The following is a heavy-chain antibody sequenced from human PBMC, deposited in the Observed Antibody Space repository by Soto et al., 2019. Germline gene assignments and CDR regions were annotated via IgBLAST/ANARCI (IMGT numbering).Heavy chain of an antibody. D-gene: IGHD6-6*01. J-gene: IGHJ6*02. CDR2: ISAYNGNT. CDR3: ARDRQLASKPVWFDYYYYGMDV. Sequence: ASVKVSCKASGYTFTSYGISWVRQAPGQGLEWMGWISAYNGNTNYAQKLQGRVTMTTDTSTSTAYMELRSLRSDDTAVYYCARDRQLASKPVWFDYYYYGMDVWGQGTTVTVSS. CDR1: GYTFTSYG. V-gene: IGHV1-18*01.